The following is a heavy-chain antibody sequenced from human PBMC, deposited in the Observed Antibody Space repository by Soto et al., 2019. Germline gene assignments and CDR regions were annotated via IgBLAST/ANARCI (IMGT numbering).Heavy chain of an antibody. J-gene: IGHJ6*02. CDR1: GYGFASYY. Sequence: ASVKVCWEACGYGFASYYRHWVRQAPGQGLEWMGIINPSGGSTSYAQKFQGRVTMTRDTSTSTVYMELSSLRSEDTAVYYCAGRTYYDFWSGYRPHYYYYGMDVWGQGTTVTVSS. V-gene: IGHV1-46*01. CDR3: AGRTYYDFWSGYRPHYYYYGMDV. D-gene: IGHD3-3*01. CDR2: INPSGGST.